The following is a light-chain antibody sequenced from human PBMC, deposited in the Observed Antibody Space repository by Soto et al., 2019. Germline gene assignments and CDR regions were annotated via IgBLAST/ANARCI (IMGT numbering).Light chain of an antibody. CDR3: CSSARSYTSV. CDR1: SSDVWGYNY. J-gene: IGLJ1*01. V-gene: IGLV2-11*01. Sequence: ARRPPCWVSGYTAEAVTLLRNETSSDVWGYNYVSWYQQHPGKAPNLMIYDVSKRPSGVPDRFSGSKSGNTASLSISGLQAEDEAQYYCCSSARSYTSVFGSRTK. CDR2: DVS.